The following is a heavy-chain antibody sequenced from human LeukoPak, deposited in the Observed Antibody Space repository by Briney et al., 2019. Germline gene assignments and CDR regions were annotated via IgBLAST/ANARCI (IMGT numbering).Heavy chain of an antibody. CDR1: GFIFSSYG. CDR3: ARDHGPYYYDSSGYYY. J-gene: IGHJ4*02. CDR2: LSASDGRI. V-gene: IGHV3-23*01. D-gene: IGHD3-22*01. Sequence: PGGSLRLSCAASGFIFSSYGMNWVRQAPGKGLEWVSTLSASDGRIYYADSVKGRFTISRDNSKNTLYPQMNSLRAEDTAVYYCARDHGPYYYDSSGYYYWGQGTLVTVSS.